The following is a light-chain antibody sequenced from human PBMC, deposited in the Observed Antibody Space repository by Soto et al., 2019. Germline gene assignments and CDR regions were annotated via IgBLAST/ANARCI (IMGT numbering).Light chain of an antibody. V-gene: IGKV3-20*01. CDR2: GAS. Sequence: EIVLTQSPVTMSLSPGERATLSGRASQSISNNYSAWYQKKPGQAHRLLIYGASNRATGIPDRFSGSVSGTDFTLTISRLEPEDFAVYYCQQYGSSGTFGQGTKVDIK. CDR3: QQYGSSGT. CDR1: QSISNNY. J-gene: IGKJ1*01.